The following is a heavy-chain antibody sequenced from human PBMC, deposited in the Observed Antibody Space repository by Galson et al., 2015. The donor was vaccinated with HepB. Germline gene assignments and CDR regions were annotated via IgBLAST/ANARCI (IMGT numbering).Heavy chain of an antibody. Sequence: SETLSLTCNVSGGSISRTAYYWGWVRQPPGKGVEWIGSIYYTGSTYYNPSRKSRVTISVDTSKNQFSLKLSSVTAADTAVYYCVRQDIVVVPTGNTGGTLDYWGQGTLVSVSS. CDR1: GGSISRTAYY. CDR2: IYYTGST. CDR3: VRQDIVVVPTGNTGGTLDY. J-gene: IGHJ4*02. D-gene: IGHD2-2*01. V-gene: IGHV4-39*01.